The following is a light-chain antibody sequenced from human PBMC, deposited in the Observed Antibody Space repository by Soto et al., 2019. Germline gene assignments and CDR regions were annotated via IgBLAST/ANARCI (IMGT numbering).Light chain of an antibody. CDR2: DTS. J-gene: IGKJ1*01. CDR1: QSVGGSS. V-gene: IGKV3-20*01. CDR3: QQYQSSPRT. Sequence: ETVLTQSPGTLSLSPGEGAAVSCRASQSVGGSSLAWYQQRPGQAPRLRIDDTSKRATGIPDRFSGSGSGTDFTLPISRLEPDDFAVYYCQQYQSSPRTFGQGTKVEIK.